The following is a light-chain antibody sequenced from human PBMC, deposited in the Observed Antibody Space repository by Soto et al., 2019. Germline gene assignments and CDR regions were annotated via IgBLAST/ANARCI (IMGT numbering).Light chain of an antibody. CDR3: ASYTSTTTLVV. CDR1: KNDIGVYDF. Sequence: QSALTQPPSASGSPGQSVTISCTGTKNDIGVYDFVSWYQHHPGKAPRLIIYEVVQRPSGVPDRFSGSKSGNTASLTVSGLQADDEAIYYCASYTSTTTLVVFGGGTQLTVL. V-gene: IGLV2-8*01. J-gene: IGLJ7*01. CDR2: EVV.